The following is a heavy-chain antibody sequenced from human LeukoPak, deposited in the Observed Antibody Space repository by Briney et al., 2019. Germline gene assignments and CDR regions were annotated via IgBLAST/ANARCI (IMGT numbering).Heavy chain of an antibody. J-gene: IGHJ4*02. CDR3: ARAEYYYDSRGYFYYFDY. CDR2: ISSSSSYI. D-gene: IGHD3-22*01. Sequence: GGSLRLSCAASGFTFSSYTMNWVRQAPGKGLEWVSSISSSSSYIYYADSVKDRFTISRDNAKNSLYLQMNSLRDEDTAVYYRARAEYYYDSRGYFYYFDYWGQGTLVTVSS. CDR1: GFTFSSYT. V-gene: IGHV3-21*01.